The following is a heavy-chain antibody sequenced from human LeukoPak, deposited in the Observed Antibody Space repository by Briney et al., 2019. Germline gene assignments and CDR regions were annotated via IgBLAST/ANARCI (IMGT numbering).Heavy chain of an antibody. Sequence: GGSLRLSCTGSGFRFGGYAVSWVRQAPGKGLEWVGFIRSKALYGTSEYAASVEGRFSISRDDSNSIAYLQMNSLKTEDTAVYFCVRDSVRDCDFDYWGQGTLVTVSS. D-gene: IGHD2-21*02. CDR1: GFRFGGYA. CDR2: IRSKALYGTS. CDR3: VRDSVRDCDFDY. J-gene: IGHJ4*02. V-gene: IGHV3-49*04.